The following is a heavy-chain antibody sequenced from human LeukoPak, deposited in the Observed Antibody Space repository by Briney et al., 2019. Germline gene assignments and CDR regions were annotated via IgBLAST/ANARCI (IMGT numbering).Heavy chain of an antibody. CDR1: GRSFSPYY. D-gene: IGHD2-21*02. J-gene: IGHJ4*02. CDR3: ARGGFYCGGDCYVDY. V-gene: IGHV4-34*01. Sequence: TSETLSLTCAVCGRSFSPYYWSWIRQPPGKGLEWMGEINHSGSTNYNPSLKSRVTISVDTSKNQFSLRLSSVTAADTAVYYCARGGFYCGGDCYVDYWGKGTLVTVSS. CDR2: INHSGST.